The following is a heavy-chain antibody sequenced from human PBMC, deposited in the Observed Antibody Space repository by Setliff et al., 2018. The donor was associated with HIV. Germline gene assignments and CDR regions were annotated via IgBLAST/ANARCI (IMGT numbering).Heavy chain of an antibody. J-gene: IGHJ3*02. V-gene: IGHV3-21*06. Sequence: GGSLRLSCAASGFTFSSFTMNWVRQAPGKGLEWVSTISDSSVNTHYADSVKGRFSISRDTAKNSLYLQMNSLRPEDTALYYCVRDLLWAFDMWGPGTMVT. D-gene: IGHD3-10*01. CDR3: VRDLLWAFDM. CDR2: ISDSSVNT. CDR1: GFTFSSFT.